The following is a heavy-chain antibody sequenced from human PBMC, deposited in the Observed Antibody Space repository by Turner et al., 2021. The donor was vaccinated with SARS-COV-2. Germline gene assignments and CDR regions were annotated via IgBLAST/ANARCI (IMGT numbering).Heavy chain of an antibody. CDR2: ISAYNGNT. Sequence: QVQLVQSGAEVKKPGDSVKVSCKASGYTFTSYGIRWVRQAPGQGLEWMGWISAYNGNTSYAQKLQGRVTMTTDTSTSTAYMELRSLRSDDTDVYYCARDGRSTRVFGEFDYWGQGTLVTVSS. CDR3: ARDGRSTRVFGEFDY. J-gene: IGHJ4*02. CDR1: GYTFTSYG. V-gene: IGHV1-18*01. D-gene: IGHD1-26*01.